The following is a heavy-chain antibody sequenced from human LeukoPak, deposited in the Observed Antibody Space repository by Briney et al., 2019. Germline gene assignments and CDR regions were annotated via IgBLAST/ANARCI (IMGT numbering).Heavy chain of an antibody. Sequence: GGSLRLSCAASGFTFSSYGMHWVRQAPGKGLEWVAVISYDGSNKYYADSVKGRFTISRDNSKNTLYLQMNSLRAEDTAVYYCAKSYSDWWFSFDSWGQGTLVTVSS. D-gene: IGHD2-8*02. J-gene: IGHJ4*02. V-gene: IGHV3-30*18. CDR1: GFTFSSYG. CDR3: AKSYSDWWFSFDS. CDR2: ISYDGSNK.